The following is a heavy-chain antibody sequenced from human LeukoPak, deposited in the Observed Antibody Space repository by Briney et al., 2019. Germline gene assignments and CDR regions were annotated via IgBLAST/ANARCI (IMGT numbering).Heavy chain of an antibody. CDR2: IGASGEST. Sequence: GGSLRLSCAASGFTFSVAAMAWVRQAPGKGLEWVSLIGASGESTYYADSVKGRFTISRDNSKNTLYLQMNSLRAEDTAVYYCARDVAAPGGVYFDYWGQGTLVTVSS. CDR3: ARDVAAPGGVYFDY. J-gene: IGHJ4*02. CDR1: GFTFSVAA. V-gene: IGHV3-23*01. D-gene: IGHD3-16*01.